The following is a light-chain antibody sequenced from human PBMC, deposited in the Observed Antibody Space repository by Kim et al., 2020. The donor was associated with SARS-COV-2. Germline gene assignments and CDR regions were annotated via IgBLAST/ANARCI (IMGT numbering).Light chain of an antibody. CDR1: QRLLHSNGYSY. CDR3: MQALQTPRT. Sequence: DIVMTQSPLSLPVTPGEPASISCRSSQRLLHSNGYSYLDWYLQKPGQSPQLLIYLGSNRAAGVPDRFSGSGSGTDFTLKISRVEAEDFGVYYCMQALQTPRTFGQGTKLEI. V-gene: IGKV2-28*01. CDR2: LGS. J-gene: IGKJ2*01.